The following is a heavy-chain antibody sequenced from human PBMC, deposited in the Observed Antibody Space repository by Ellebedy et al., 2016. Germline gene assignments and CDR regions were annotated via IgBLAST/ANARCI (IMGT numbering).Heavy chain of an antibody. D-gene: IGHD1-26*01. Sequence: GGSLRLSCAASGFTFSNFGMHWVRQAPGKGLEWVAVFSYDGSNKYYADSVKGRFTISRDNSKNTLYLQMSSLRTEDTGMYYWAKAHSGSTSDTHFGMDVWGQGTAVTVSS. J-gene: IGHJ6*02. CDR1: GFTFSNFG. CDR2: FSYDGSNK. V-gene: IGHV3-30*18. CDR3: AKAHSGSTSDTHFGMDV.